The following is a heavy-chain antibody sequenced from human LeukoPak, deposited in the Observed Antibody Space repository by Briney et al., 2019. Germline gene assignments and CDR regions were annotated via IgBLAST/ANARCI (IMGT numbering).Heavy chain of an antibody. Sequence: ASVKVSCKASGYTFTSYDINWVRQATGQGLEWMGWMNPNSGNTGYAQKFQGRVTMTRNTSISTAYMELSSLRSEDTAVYYCARARLSMLRGVTSGFDPWGHVTLVTVSS. CDR2: MNPNSGNT. CDR3: ARARLSMLRGVTSGFDP. J-gene: IGHJ5*02. V-gene: IGHV1-8*01. D-gene: IGHD3-10*01. CDR1: GYTFTSYD.